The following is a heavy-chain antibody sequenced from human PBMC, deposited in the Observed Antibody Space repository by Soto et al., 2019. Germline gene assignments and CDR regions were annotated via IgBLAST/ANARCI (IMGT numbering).Heavy chain of an antibody. CDR3: GKVLVGATGHTDSDS. CDR1: GGSIYRSGYY. Sequence: SESLSLNCTVSGGSIYRSGYYWGWILQPPGRGLEWTGNIDYNGVTYSNPSLKSRVTISRDTSKNQFSLKLTSVTAADTALYYCGKVLVGATGHTDSDSWGPGTLVTVSS. V-gene: IGHV4-39*01. CDR2: IDYNGVT. D-gene: IGHD2-15*01. J-gene: IGHJ4*02.